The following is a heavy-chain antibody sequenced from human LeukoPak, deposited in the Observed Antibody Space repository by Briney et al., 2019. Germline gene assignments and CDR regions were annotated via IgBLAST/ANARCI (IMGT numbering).Heavy chain of an antibody. J-gene: IGHJ4*02. Sequence: GGPLRLSCAVSGFTLTTYWMTWVRQAPGKGLVWVASINQDGSENYYADSLKGRFTISRDNAKNSLYLQVSSLRAEDTAVYYCARGVFTFDYWGQGTLVTVSS. V-gene: IGHV3-7*01. CDR2: INQDGSEN. CDR3: ARGVFTFDY. CDR1: GFTLTTYW.